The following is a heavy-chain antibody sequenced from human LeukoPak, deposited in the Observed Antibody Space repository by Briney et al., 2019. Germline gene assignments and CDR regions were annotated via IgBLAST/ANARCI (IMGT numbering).Heavy chain of an antibody. Sequence: PSETLSLTCTVSGGSISTSTYYWGWIRQPPGKGLEWIGSIYYSGSPYYNPSLKSRVTISVDTSNNQFSLKLSSVTAADTAVYYCARDALGEDRSSTSARASGYYYYYYMDVWGKGTTVTVSS. CDR3: ARDALGEDRSSTSARASGYYYYYYMDV. CDR2: IYYSGSP. D-gene: IGHD2-2*01. CDR1: GGSISTSTYY. V-gene: IGHV4-39*07. J-gene: IGHJ6*03.